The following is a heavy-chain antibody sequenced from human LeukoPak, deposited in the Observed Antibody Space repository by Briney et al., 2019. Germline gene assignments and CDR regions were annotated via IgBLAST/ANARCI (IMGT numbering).Heavy chain of an antibody. CDR1: GFTFSSYA. CDR3: AGLGVTDAFDI. CDR2: ISDNGVST. D-gene: IGHD2-21*02. Sequence: GGSLRLSCAASGFTFSSYAMSWVRQDPGKGLEWVSGISDNGVSTYYGDSVKGRFTNSRDNSKNTLYLQMNSLRAEDTAVYYCAGLGVTDAFDIWGQGTMVTVSS. V-gene: IGHV3-23*01. J-gene: IGHJ3*02.